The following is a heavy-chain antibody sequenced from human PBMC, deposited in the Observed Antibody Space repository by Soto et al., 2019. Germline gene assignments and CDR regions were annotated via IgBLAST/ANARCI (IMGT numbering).Heavy chain of an antibody. CDR1: GGSISSSSYY. CDR2: IYYSGST. D-gene: IGHD6-13*01. J-gene: IGHJ4*02. V-gene: IGHV4-39*01. Sequence: SETLSLTCTVSGGSISSSSYYWGWIRQPPGKGLEWIGSIYYSGSTYYNPSLKSRVTISVDTSKNQFSLKLSSVTAAGTAVYYCGRQLVRSQRLIDYWGQGTLVTVSS. CDR3: GRQLVRSQRLIDY.